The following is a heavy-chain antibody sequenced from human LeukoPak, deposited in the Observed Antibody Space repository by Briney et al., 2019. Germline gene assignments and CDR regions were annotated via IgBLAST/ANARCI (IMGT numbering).Heavy chain of an antibody. Sequence: GGSLRLSCAASGFTVSSNYMSWVRQAPGKGLEWVSIIYSGGTTYYADSVKGRFTISRDNSKNTLYLQMNSLRAEDTAVYYCAKTIYGDFDYWGQGTLVTVSS. V-gene: IGHV3-53*01. CDR2: IYSGGTT. D-gene: IGHD4-17*01. CDR3: AKTIYGDFDY. CDR1: GFTVSSNY. J-gene: IGHJ4*02.